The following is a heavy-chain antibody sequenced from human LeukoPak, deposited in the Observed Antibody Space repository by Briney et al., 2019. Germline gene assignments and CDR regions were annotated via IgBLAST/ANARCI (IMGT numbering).Heavy chain of an antibody. V-gene: IGHV4-30-2*01. CDR3: ARVIVVVPAGVWFDP. D-gene: IGHD2-2*01. J-gene: IGHJ5*02. Sequence: TLSLTCAVSGGSISSGGYSWSWIRQPPGKGLEWIGYIYHSGSTYYNPSLKSRVTISVDRSKNQFSLKLSSVTAADTAVYYCARVIVVVPAGVWFDPWGQGTLVTVSS. CDR2: IYHSGST. CDR1: GGSISSGGYS.